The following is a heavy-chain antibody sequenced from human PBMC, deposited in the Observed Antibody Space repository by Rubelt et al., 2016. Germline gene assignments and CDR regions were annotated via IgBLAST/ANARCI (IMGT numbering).Heavy chain of an antibody. J-gene: IGHJ4*02. CDR3: ARGVGPYYFDY. V-gene: IGHV4-59*12. CDR1: GDSISSYY. Sequence: QVQLQESGPGLVKPSETLSLTCTVSGDSISSYYWSWIRQPPGKGLEWIAYIFYSGSTNYNPSLKNQVTISVDTSKNQFSLNLSSVTAADTAVYYCARGVGPYYFDYWGQGTLVTVSS. CDR2: IFYSGST. D-gene: IGHD2-15*01.